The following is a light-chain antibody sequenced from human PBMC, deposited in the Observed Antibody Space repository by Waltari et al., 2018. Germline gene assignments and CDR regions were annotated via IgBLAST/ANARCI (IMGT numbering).Light chain of an antibody. CDR1: TSNIGTNY. CDR3: AGWDDNLSVV. J-gene: IGLJ2*01. CDR2: RIN. V-gene: IGLV1-47*01. Sequence: QSVLTQPPAASGTPGQRVTISCAGSTSNIGTNYVTWYQKFPGAAPKLPIYRINQRPSGVPDRFSGSKSGTAASLVISGLRSEDEADYFCAGWDDNLSVVFGGGTKLTVL.